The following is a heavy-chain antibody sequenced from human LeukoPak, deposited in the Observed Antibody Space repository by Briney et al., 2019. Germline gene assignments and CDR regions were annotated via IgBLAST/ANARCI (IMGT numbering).Heavy chain of an antibody. V-gene: IGHV3-7*01. Sequence: GGSLRLSCAASGFTFSSNWMSWVRRAPGKGLEWVANIKKDGSEEYYVDYVKGRFTISRDNAKNSLYLQMNSLRAEDTAVYYCARDKSGAVGAGHDYWGQGTLVTVSS. D-gene: IGHD1-26*01. J-gene: IGHJ4*02. CDR3: ARDKSGAVGAGHDY. CDR1: GFTFSSNW. CDR2: IKKDGSEE.